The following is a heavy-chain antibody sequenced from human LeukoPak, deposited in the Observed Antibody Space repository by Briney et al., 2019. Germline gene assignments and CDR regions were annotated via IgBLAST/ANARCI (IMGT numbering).Heavy chain of an antibody. CDR3: ARTYSSSSYYYYYGMDV. CDR2: IYYSGST. D-gene: IGHD6-13*01. V-gene: IGHV4-59*08. J-gene: IGHJ6*02. Sequence: SETLSLTCTVSGGSISSYYWSWIRQPPGKGLEWIGYIYYSGSTNYNPSLKSRVTMSVDTSKNQFSLKLSSVTAADTAVYYCARTYSSSSYYYYYGMDVWGQGTTVTVSS. CDR1: GGSISSYY.